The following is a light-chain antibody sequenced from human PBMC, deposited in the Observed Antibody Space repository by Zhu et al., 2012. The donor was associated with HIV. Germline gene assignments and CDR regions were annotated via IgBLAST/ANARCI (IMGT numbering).Light chain of an antibody. Sequence: IVLTQSPATLSLSPGEVATLSCRASQSVRSFLAWYQQKPGQAPRLLIYDTSKRAAGIPARFSGSGSGTDFTLTISSLEPEDFAVYYCQQRSNWPPPFTFGPGTKVDIK. V-gene: IGKV3-11*01. CDR1: QSVRSF. CDR3: QQRSNWPPPFT. CDR2: DTS. J-gene: IGKJ3*01.